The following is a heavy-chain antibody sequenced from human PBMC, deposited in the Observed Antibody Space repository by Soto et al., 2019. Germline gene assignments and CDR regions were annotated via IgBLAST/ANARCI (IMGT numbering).Heavy chain of an antibody. Sequence: ETLSLTCAVYGGSFSAYYWSWIRQPPGRGLEWIGEIIHSGSTNYNPSLKSRVTISVDTSKNQVSLKLSTVTAADTAVYYCAGGMVKRRAFDIWGQGTMVTVSS. D-gene: IGHD2-21*01. CDR1: GGSFSAYY. V-gene: IGHV4-34*01. CDR2: IIHSGST. J-gene: IGHJ3*02. CDR3: AGGMVKRRAFDI.